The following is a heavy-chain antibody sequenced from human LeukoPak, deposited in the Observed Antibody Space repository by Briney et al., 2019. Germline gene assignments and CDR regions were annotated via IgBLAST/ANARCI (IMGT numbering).Heavy chain of an antibody. D-gene: IGHD3-16*02. CDR2: INHSGST. V-gene: IGHV4-39*07. Sequence: PSETLSLTCTVSGGPVSSGSYYWSWIRQPPGKGLEWIGEINHSGSTNYNPSLKSRVTISVDTSKNQFSLKLSSVTAADTAVYYCARDQVVMITFGGVIEQRYYGMDVWGQGTTVTVSS. J-gene: IGHJ6*02. CDR1: GGPVSSGSYY. CDR3: ARDQVVMITFGGVIEQRYYGMDV.